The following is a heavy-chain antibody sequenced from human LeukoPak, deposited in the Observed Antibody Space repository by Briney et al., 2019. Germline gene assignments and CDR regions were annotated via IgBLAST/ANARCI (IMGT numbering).Heavy chain of an antibody. Sequence: PGGSLRLSCTASGFTFGDYAMSWVRQAPGKGLEWVGFIRSKAYGGTTEYAASVKGRFTISRDDSKSIAYLQMNSLKTEDTAVYYCTRAGNGHSYGYGFDYWGQGTLVTVSS. D-gene: IGHD5-18*01. CDR2: IRSKAYGGTT. CDR1: GFTFGDYA. J-gene: IGHJ4*02. V-gene: IGHV3-49*04. CDR3: TRAGNGHSYGYGFDY.